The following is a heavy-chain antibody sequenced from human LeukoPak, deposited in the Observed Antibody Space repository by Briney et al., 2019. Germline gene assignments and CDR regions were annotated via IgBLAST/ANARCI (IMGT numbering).Heavy chain of an antibody. CDR1: GDTVSTNSAA. J-gene: IGHJ4*02. CDR3: ARGRIGTTRYFDY. Sequence: SQTLSLTCAVSGDTVSTNSAAWNWIRQSPSRGLEWLGRTYYRSKWNNEYALSVKSRMTVNPDTAKNQFSLQLNSVTPEDTAVHYCARGRIGTTRYFDYWGQGILVTVSS. CDR2: TYYRSKWNN. D-gene: IGHD1-1*01. V-gene: IGHV6-1*01.